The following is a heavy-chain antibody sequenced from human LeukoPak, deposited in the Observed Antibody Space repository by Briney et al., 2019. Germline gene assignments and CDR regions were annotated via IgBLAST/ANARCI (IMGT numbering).Heavy chain of an antibody. CDR2: ISGSGEST. V-gene: IGHV3-23*01. J-gene: IGHJ3*02. D-gene: IGHD2-2*01. Sequence: PGGSLRLSCAASGFTFSDYAMTWVRQAPGKGLEWASVISGSGESTNYADSVRGRFTISRDNVHNTLYLQMHSLRAEDTAVYYCARTSGYRWCSSTSCLDAFDIWGQGTMVTVSS. CDR1: GFTFSDYA. CDR3: ARTSGYRWCSSTSCLDAFDI.